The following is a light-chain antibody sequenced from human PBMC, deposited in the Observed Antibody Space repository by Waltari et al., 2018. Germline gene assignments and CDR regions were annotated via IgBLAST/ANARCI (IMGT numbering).Light chain of an antibody. Sequence: QSALTQPRSVSGSPGQSVTISCTGTSSDXXGYNYVAWYQQHPGKAPKLMIYDVSKRPSGVPDRFSGSKSGNTASLTISGLQAEDEADYYCCSYAGSYVFGGGTKLTVL. CDR1: SSDXXGYNY. J-gene: IGLJ2*01. CDR2: DVS. V-gene: IGLV2-11*01. CDR3: CSYAGSYV.